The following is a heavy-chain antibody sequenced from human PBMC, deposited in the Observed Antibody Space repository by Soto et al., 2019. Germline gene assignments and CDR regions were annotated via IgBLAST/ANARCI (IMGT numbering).Heavy chain of an antibody. CDR1: GYTFTSYD. CDR3: ARGVSGITGTTSDY. D-gene: IGHD1-7*01. CDR2: MNPNSGNT. Sequence: QVQLVQSGAEVKKPGASVKVSCKASGYTFTSYDINWVRQATGQGLEWMGWMNPNSGNTGYAQKFQGSVTMTRNTSISTAYRELSSLRSEDTAVYYCARGVSGITGTTSDYWGQGTLVTVSS. V-gene: IGHV1-8*01. J-gene: IGHJ4*02.